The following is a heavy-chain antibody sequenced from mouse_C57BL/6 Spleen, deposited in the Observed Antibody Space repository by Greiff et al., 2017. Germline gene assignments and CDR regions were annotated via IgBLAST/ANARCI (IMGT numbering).Heavy chain of an antibody. Sequence: VQLQQSGPELVKPGASVKISCKASGYSFTGYYMNWVKQSPEKSLEWIGEINPSTGGTTYNQKFKAKATLTVDKSSSTAYMQLKSLTSEDSAVYYCARRRGSPSMDYWGQGNSVTVPS. D-gene: IGHD1-1*01. V-gene: IGHV1-42*01. J-gene: IGHJ4*01. CDR3: ARRRGSPSMDY. CDR1: GYSFTGYY. CDR2: INPSTGGT.